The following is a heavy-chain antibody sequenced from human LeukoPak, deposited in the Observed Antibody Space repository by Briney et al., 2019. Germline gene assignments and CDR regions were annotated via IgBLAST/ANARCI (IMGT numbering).Heavy chain of an antibody. CDR1: GFTFSSYS. D-gene: IGHD3-10*01. V-gene: IGHV3-48*02. J-gene: IGHJ4*02. CDR3: ARHGSGFNY. CDR2: ISTLSCTI. Sequence: PGGSLRLSCAGSGFTFSSYSMNWVRQAPGKGLEWVAYISTLSCTIYHADSVKGRFTISRDNAKNSLYLQTNSLRDEDTAVYYCARHGSGFNYWGRGALVTVSS.